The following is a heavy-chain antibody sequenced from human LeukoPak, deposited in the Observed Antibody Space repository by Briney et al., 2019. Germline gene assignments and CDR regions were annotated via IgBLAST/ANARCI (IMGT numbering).Heavy chain of an antibody. D-gene: IGHD1-20*01. CDR3: AKDGRYNWKGGAFDI. CDR2: ISGSGSST. J-gene: IGHJ3*02. CDR1: GFTFSSYA. Sequence: GGSLRLSCAASGFTFSSYAMSWVRQAPGKGLEWVSVISGSGSSTYYADSVKGRFTISRDNSKNTLYLQMNSLRAEDTAVYYCAKDGRYNWKGGAFDIWGQGTMVTVSS. V-gene: IGHV3-23*01.